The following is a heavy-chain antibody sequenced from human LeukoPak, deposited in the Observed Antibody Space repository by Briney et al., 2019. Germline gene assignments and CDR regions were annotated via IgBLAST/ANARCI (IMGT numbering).Heavy chain of an antibody. Sequence: ASVKVSCKASGYTFTDYYIHWVRQAPGQGLEWMGWINTNSGDTNYAQKFQGRVTMTRDTSISTAYMELSRLRSDDTAVYYCAGDFAVYYGSGSYGHISNWFDPWGQGTLVTVSS. CDR2: INTNSGDT. V-gene: IGHV1-2*02. CDR3: AGDFAVYYGSGSYGHISNWFDP. J-gene: IGHJ5*02. D-gene: IGHD3-10*01. CDR1: GYTFTDYY.